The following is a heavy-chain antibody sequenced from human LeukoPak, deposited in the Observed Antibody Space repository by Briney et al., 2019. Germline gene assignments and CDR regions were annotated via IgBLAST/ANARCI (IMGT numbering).Heavy chain of an antibody. CDR3: AREGHYYDSSGHFDY. CDR1: GFTFSTYA. Sequence: PGGSLRLSCAASGFTFSTYAMTWVRQAPGKGLDWVSAISGGGSSTYYADSVKGRFTISRDNAKNSLYLQMNSLRAEDTAVYYCAREGHYYDSSGHFDYWGQGTLVTVSS. CDR2: ISGGGSST. J-gene: IGHJ4*02. D-gene: IGHD3-22*01. V-gene: IGHV3-23*01.